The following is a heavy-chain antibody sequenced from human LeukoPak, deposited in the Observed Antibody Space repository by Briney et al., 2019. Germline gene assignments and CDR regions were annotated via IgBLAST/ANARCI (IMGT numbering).Heavy chain of an antibody. Sequence: GGSLRLSCAASGFTFSSNAMSWVRQAPGMRLEWVSSVRGSGGDTGYADSVKGRFTISRDNSKNTLDLQMNSLRAEDTAVYYCAKQRTIFAPFDPWGQGTLVTVSS. D-gene: IGHD3-3*01. CDR2: VRGSGGDT. V-gene: IGHV3-23*01. CDR3: AKQRTIFAPFDP. CDR1: GFTFSSNA. J-gene: IGHJ5*02.